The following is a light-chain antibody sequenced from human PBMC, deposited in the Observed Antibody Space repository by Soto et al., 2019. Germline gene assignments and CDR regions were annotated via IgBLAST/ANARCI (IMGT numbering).Light chain of an antibody. CDR1: SSNIGSNY. J-gene: IGLJ2*01. CDR2: RND. V-gene: IGLV1-47*01. Sequence: QAVVTQPPSASGTPGRRVTISCSGSSSNIGSNYVYWYQQLPGTAPKLLIYRNDQRPSGVPDRFSGSKSGTSASLAISGLRSEDEGDYYCAAWDDSLSGSVLFGGGTQLTVL. CDR3: AAWDDSLSGSVL.